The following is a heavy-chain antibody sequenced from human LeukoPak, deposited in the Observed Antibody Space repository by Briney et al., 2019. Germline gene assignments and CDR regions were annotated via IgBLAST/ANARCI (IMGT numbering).Heavy chain of an antibody. CDR3: AKDLSSSWYYFDY. CDR1: GFTFSSYG. V-gene: IGHV3-30*02. D-gene: IGHD6-13*01. Sequence: PGGSLSLXCAASGFTFSSYGMHWVRQAPGKGLEWVAFIRYDGSNKYYADSVKGRFTISRDNSKNTLYLQMNSLRAEDTAVYYCAKDLSSSWYYFDYWGRGTLVTVSS. CDR2: IRYDGSNK. J-gene: IGHJ4*02.